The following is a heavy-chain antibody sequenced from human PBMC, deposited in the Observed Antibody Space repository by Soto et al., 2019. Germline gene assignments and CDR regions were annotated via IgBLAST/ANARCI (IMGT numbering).Heavy chain of an antibody. CDR3: ARGDYVYWFDP. CDR2: IYYSGNT. J-gene: IGHJ5*02. V-gene: IGHV4-31*03. CDR1: GGSISSGPYY. Sequence: SETLSLTCTVSGGSISSGPYYWSWIRQHPGKGLEWIGYIYYSGNTYYSPSLKSRVIISVDTSKNQVSLKLSSVTAADTAVYYCARGDYVYWFDPWGQGTLVTVSS. D-gene: IGHD4-17*01.